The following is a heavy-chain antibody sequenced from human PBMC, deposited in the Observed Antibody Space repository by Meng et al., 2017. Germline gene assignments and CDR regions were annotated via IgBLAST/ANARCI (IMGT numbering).Heavy chain of an antibody. V-gene: IGHV1-18*01. CDR3: ATRGNPYLDC. CDR2: INAYNGYT. Sequence: VWLVQSGAWVKMPDALRMVSCSLAAPTACSDGFVCVRQATGEGLEWMGWINAYNGYTDYAQKFLGTVTLTTDTSTNTGYMELRSLTSDDTAVYYCATRGNPYLDCWGQGTPVTVSS. CDR1: APTACSDG. J-gene: IGHJ4*02.